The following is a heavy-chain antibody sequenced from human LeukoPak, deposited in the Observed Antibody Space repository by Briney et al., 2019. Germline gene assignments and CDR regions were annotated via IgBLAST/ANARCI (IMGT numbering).Heavy chain of an antibody. CDR1: GFTFGDYG. CDR2: IRSKPYGGTT. Sequence: GGSLRLSCTTSGFTFGDYGMSWVRQAPGKGLGWVGFIRSKPYGGTTEYAASVKGRITISRDDSKSIAYLQMNSLKTEDTDVYYWTRSGYGYDILTGYYKFDYWGQGTLVTVSS. V-gene: IGHV3-49*04. D-gene: IGHD3-9*01. J-gene: IGHJ4*02. CDR3: TRSGYGYDILTGYYKFDY.